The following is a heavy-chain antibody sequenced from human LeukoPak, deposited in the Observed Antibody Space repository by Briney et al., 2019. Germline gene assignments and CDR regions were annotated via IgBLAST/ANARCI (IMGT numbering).Heavy chain of an antibody. D-gene: IGHD1-26*01. CDR3: TRDSGTYNWSDP. CDR1: GFTFSGSA. V-gene: IGHV3-73*01. CDR2: IDKKDKGYATAT. J-gene: IGHJ5*02. Sequence: GGSLRLSCAASGFTFSGSAIHWVRQSSGKGLEWVGQIDKKDKGYATATAYAASVKGRFTISRDDSINTAYLQLKSLKTEDTALYYCTRDSGTYNWSDPWGQGTLVTVSS.